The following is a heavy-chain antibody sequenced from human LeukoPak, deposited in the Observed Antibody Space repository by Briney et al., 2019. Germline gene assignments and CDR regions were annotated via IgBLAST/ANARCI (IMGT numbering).Heavy chain of an antibody. CDR3: ARIKPGIAVADY. CDR2: INHSGST. D-gene: IGHD6-19*01. Sequence: PSETLSLTCAVYGGSFSGYYWSWIRQPPGKGLEWIGEINHSGSTNYNPSLKSRVTISVDTSKNQFSLKLSSVTAADTAVYYCARIKPGIAVADYWGQGTLVTVSS. V-gene: IGHV4-34*01. J-gene: IGHJ4*02. CDR1: GGSFSGYY.